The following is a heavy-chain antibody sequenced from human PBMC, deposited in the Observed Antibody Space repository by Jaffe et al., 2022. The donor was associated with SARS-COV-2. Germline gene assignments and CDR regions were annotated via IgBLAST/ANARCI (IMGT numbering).Heavy chain of an antibody. Sequence: QVQLVESGGGLVKPGGSLRLSCAASGFTFSDYYMSWIRQTPGKGLEWISYISSSGSTIYYADSVRGRFTISRDNAWNSLYLQMNSLRAEDTAVYYCARVFFYLAAYGDPYYFDYWGQGTLVTVSS. V-gene: IGHV3-11*01. CDR1: GFTFSDYY. CDR2: ISSSGSTI. CDR3: ARVFFYLAAYGDPYYFDY. J-gene: IGHJ4*02. D-gene: IGHD4-17*01.